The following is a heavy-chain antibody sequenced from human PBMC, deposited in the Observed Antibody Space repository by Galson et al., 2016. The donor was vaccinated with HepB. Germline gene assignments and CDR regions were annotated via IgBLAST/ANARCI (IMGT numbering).Heavy chain of an antibody. CDR2: ITGSGGTT. D-gene: IGHD2-8*01. J-gene: IGHJ6*02. Sequence: SLRHSCAASGITFSNAWMSWVRQAPGKGLEWVSAITGSGGTTSYADSVKGRFTISRDNSKNTLYLQMNSLRAEDTAIYYCANQKMLSQMYYFGMDVWGQGTTVTVSS. CDR3: ANQKMLSQMYYFGMDV. CDR1: GITFSNAW. V-gene: IGHV3-23*01.